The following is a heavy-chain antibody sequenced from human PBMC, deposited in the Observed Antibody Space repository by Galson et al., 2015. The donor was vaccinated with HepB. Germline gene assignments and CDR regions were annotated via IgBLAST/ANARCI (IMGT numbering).Heavy chain of an antibody. V-gene: IGHV4-39*01. CDR2: IYYSGST. D-gene: IGHD3-16*02. CDR3: ARHSRGSYRPGWFDP. CDR1: GGSISSSSYY. J-gene: IGHJ5*02. Sequence: LSLTCTVSGGSISSSSYYWGWIRQPPGKGLEWIGSIYYSGSTYYNPSLKSRVTISVDTSKNQFSLKLSSVTAADTAVYYCARHSRGSYRPGWFDPWGQGTLVTVSS.